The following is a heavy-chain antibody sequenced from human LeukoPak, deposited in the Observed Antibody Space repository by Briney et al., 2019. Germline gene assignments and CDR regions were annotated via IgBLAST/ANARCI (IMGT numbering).Heavy chain of an antibody. V-gene: IGHV1-46*01. CDR2: INPSGGTT. J-gene: IGHJ5*02. Sequence: GASVKVSCKASGYTFTSYHMHWVRQAPGQGLEWMGIINPSGGTTNYAQKFRGRVTMTRDMSTSTVYMELSSLRVEDTAVYYCARDARFPPLLSAKQFDPWGQGTLVTVSS. CDR1: GYTFTSYH. CDR3: ARDARFPPLLSAKQFDP. D-gene: IGHD3-3*01.